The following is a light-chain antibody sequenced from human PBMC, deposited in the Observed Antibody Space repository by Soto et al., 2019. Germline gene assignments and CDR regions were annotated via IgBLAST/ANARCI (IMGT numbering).Light chain of an antibody. CDR1: QSVSSSS. Sequence: EIVLTRSPGTLSLSPGERATLSCRASQSVSSSSLAWYQQKPGQAPRLLIYDASSRATGIPDRFSGSGSGTDFTLTISRLEPEDFAVYYCQQYGSSPPITFGQGTRLEIK. CDR3: QQYGSSPPIT. V-gene: IGKV3-20*01. J-gene: IGKJ5*01. CDR2: DAS.